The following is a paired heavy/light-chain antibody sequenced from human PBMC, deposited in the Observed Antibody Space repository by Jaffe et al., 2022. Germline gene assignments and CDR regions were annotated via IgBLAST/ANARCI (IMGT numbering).Light chain of an antibody. CDR3: QQCFSAPYT. CDR2: WAS. CDR1: QSVLHTSNNKNY. J-gene: IGKJ2*01. Sequence: DIVMTQSPDSLAVSLGERATINCKSSQSVLHTSNNKNYLAWYQQKPGQPPKLLIYWASTRESGVPDRFSGSGSGTDFTLTISSLQAEDVAVYYCQQCFSAPYTFGQGTKLEI. V-gene: IGKV4-1*01.
Heavy chain of an antibody. CDR1: EFSFSSYW. J-gene: IGHJ4*02. CDR3: VAGLWTWSY. D-gene: IGHD1-1*01. CDR2: IKQDGSEK. Sequence: EVQLVESGGGLVQPGGSLRLSCTVSEFSFSSYWMSWVRQAPGKGLEWVANIKQDGSEKNYVDSVNGRFTISRANVKNSLYLQMNSLRAEDTGVYYCVAGLWTWSYWGQGTLVTVSS. V-gene: IGHV3-7*01.